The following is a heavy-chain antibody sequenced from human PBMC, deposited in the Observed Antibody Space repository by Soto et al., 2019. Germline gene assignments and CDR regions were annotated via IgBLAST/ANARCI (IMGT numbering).Heavy chain of an antibody. CDR1: GGSFSGYY. Sequence: SETLSLTCAVYGGSFSGYYWSWIRQPPGKGLGWIGENNHSGSTNYNPSLKSRVTISVDTSKNQFSLKLSSVTAPDTAVYYCARGDIVVVPAAPKVVSHSPQNYYMDVWGKGTTVTVSS. CDR2: NNHSGST. J-gene: IGHJ6*03. CDR3: ARGDIVVVPAAPKVVSHSPQNYYMDV. V-gene: IGHV4-34*01. D-gene: IGHD2-2*01.